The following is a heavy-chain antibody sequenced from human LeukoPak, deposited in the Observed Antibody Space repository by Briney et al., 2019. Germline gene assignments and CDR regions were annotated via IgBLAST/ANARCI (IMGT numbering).Heavy chain of an antibody. CDR1: GGSINNYY. D-gene: IGHD5-18*01. CDR3: ARDPRPNSNNWFDP. Sequence: SSETLSLTCTVSGGSINNYYWNWIRQPPGKGPEWIGHIYYSGSTNYNPSLKSRVTISVDTSKNQCSLKLNSVTAAGTAVYYCARDPRPNSNNWFDPWGQGTLVTVSS. CDR2: IYYSGST. J-gene: IGHJ5*02. V-gene: IGHV4-59*01.